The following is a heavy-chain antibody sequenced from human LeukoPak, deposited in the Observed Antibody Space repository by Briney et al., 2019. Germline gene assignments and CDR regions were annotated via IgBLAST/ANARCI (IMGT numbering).Heavy chain of an antibody. Sequence: GESLKISCKGSGYSFTSYWIGWVRQMPGKGLEWMGIIYPGDSDTRYSPSFQGQVTISADKSISTAYLQWSSLKASDTAMYYCARVVVVPAAHYTRGGNAFDIWGQGTMVTVSS. J-gene: IGHJ3*02. CDR2: IYPGDSDT. V-gene: IGHV5-51*01. D-gene: IGHD2-2*01. CDR1: GYSFTSYW. CDR3: ARVVVVPAAHYTRGGNAFDI.